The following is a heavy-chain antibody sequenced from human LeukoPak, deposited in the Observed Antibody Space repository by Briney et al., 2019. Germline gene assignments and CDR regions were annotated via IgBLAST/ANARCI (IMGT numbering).Heavy chain of an antibody. CDR3: ARDRYGTPEDAFDI. D-gene: IGHD1-14*01. V-gene: IGHV4-30-2*01. CDR2: IYHSGST. CDR1: GGSISSGGYY. J-gene: IGHJ3*02. Sequence: SQTLSLTCTVSGGSISSGGYYWSWIRQPPGKGLEWIGYIYHSGSTYYNPSLKSRVTISVDRSKNQFSLKLSSVTAADTAVYYCARDRYGTPEDAFDIWGQGTMVTVSS.